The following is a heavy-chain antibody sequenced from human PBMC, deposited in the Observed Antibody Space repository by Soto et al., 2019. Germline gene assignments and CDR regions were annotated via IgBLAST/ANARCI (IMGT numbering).Heavy chain of an antibody. CDR2: INPSGST. Sequence: QVQLQQWGAGLLKPSETLSLTCAVYAGSFSGHYWSWIRQPPGKGLEWIGEINPSGSTNYTPALKNRVTTLTDTSKHEFSLKVSSGSSAVTAVYYCARGIRESMDVWGQGTTVIVSS. CDR3: ARGIRESMDV. CDR1: AGSFSGHY. D-gene: IGHD3-3*02. V-gene: IGHV4-34*01. J-gene: IGHJ6*02.